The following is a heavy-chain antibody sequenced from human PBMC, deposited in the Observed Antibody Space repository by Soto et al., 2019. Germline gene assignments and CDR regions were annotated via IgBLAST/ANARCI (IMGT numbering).Heavy chain of an antibody. D-gene: IGHD1-26*01. CDR3: AGTRWELQPRAIFDY. J-gene: IGHJ4*02. V-gene: IGHV1-8*01. CDR1: GYTFTSYD. CDR2: MNPNSGNT. Sequence: ASVKVSCKASGYTFTSYDINWVRQATGQGLEWMGWMNPNSGNTGYAQKFQGRVTMTRNTSISTAYMELSSLRSEDTAVYYCAGTRWELQPRAIFDYWGQGTLVTVSS.